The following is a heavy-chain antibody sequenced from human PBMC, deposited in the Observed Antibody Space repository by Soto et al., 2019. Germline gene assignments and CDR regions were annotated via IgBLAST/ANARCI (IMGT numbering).Heavy chain of an antibody. Sequence: GGSLRLSCAASGFTFSSYGMHWVRQAPGKGLEWVAVISYDGSNKYYADSVKGRFTISRDNSKNTLYLQMNSLRAEDTAVYYCAKGHPHGMHSSGDYGMDVWGQGTTVTVSS. CDR1: GFTFSSYG. CDR2: ISYDGSNK. D-gene: IGHD6-19*01. CDR3: AKGHPHGMHSSGDYGMDV. V-gene: IGHV3-30*18. J-gene: IGHJ6*02.